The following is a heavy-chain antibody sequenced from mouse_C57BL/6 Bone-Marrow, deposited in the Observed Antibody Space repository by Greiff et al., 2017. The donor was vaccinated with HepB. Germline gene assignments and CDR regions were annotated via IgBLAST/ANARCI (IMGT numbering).Heavy chain of an antibody. CDR1: GFTFSSYA. CDR2: ISSGGDYI. J-gene: IGHJ4*01. V-gene: IGHV5-9-1*02. Sequence: EVQGVESGEGLVKPGGSLKLSCAASGFTFSSYAMSWVRQTPEKRLEWVAYISSGGDYIYYADTVKGRFTISRDNARNTLYLQMSSLKSEDTAMYYCTRDPLVLRWGAMDYWGQGTSVTVSS. CDR3: TRDPLVLRWGAMDY. D-gene: IGHD1-1*01.